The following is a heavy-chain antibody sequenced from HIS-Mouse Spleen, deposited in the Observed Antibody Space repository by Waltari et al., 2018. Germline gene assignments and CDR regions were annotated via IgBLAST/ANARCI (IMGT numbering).Heavy chain of an antibody. V-gene: IGHV3-7*01. CDR3: AREPHYGGNSHFDY. Sequence: EVQLVESGGGLVQPGGSLRLACAASGFIFSSVWIGWVRLAPGKGLEWVANIKQDGSEKYYVDSVKGRFTISRDNAKNSLYLQMNSLRAEDTAVYYCAREPHYGGNSHFDYWGQGTLVTVSS. CDR1: GFIFSSVW. D-gene: IGHD4-17*01. CDR2: IKQDGSEK. J-gene: IGHJ4*02.